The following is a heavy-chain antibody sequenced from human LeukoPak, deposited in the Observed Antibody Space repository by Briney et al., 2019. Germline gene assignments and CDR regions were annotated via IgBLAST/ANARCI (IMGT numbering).Heavy chain of an antibody. CDR1: GFTFSSYA. CDR3: AGTYCGGDCYPLPTNPFDY. V-gene: IGHV3-23*01. Sequence: GGSLRLSCAASGFTFSSYAMSWVRQAPGKGLEWVSAISGSGGSTYYADSVKGRFTISRDNSKNTLYLQMNSLRAEDTAVYYCAGTYCGGDCYPLPTNPFDYWGQGTLVTVSS. J-gene: IGHJ4*02. CDR2: ISGSGGST. D-gene: IGHD2-21*01.